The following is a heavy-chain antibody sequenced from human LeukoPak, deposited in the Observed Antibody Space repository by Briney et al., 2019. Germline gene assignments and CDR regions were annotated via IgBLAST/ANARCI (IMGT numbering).Heavy chain of an antibody. J-gene: IGHJ4*02. CDR3: ARGPRWAKTNFDY. D-gene: IGHD4-23*01. V-gene: IGHV1-8*03. Sequence: ASVKGSCKASGYTFTSYDINWVRQATGQRLEWMGWMNTNSGNTGYAQKVQGRVTITSNTSISTAYMELSSLRSEDTAVYYCARGPRWAKTNFDYWGQGTLVTVSS. CDR2: MNTNSGNT. CDR1: GYTFTSYD.